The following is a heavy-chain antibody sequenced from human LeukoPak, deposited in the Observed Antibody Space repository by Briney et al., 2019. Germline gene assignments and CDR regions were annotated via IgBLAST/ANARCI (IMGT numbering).Heavy chain of an antibody. V-gene: IGHV4-59*08. CDR1: CDSISSYY. CDR3: ARRRRIGAVGTDAFDI. J-gene: IGHJ3*02. CDR2: IYNSEST. Sequence: SETLSLTCTVSCDSISSYYWTWIRQPPGKGLEWIGYIYNSESTNYNPSLKSRVTISVDTSKNQFSLKLISVTAADTAVYYCARRRRIGAVGTDAFDIWGQGTKVTVSS. D-gene: IGHD6-13*01.